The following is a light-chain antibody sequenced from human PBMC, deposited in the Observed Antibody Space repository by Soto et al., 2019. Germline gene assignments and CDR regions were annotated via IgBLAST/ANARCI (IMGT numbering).Light chain of an antibody. V-gene: IGLV1-51*01. J-gene: IGLJ2*01. Sequence: QSVLTQPPSVSAAPGQKVTISCFGSSSNIGNNYVSWYQQHPGTAPKLLIYDNQKRPSGIPDRFSGSKSGTSATLGITGLQTGDEADYFCGTWDSSLSAVVFGGGTKLTVL. CDR3: GTWDSSLSAVV. CDR1: SSNIGNNY. CDR2: DNQ.